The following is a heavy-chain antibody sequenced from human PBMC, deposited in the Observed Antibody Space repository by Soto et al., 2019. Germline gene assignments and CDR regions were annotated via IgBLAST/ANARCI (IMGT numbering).Heavy chain of an antibody. CDR1: EFTFSSYG. CDR3: ARDLASTSRGGFDI. Sequence: QVQLVESGGGVVQPGRSLRLSCAASEFTFSSYGMHWVRQAPGKGLEWVAVIWYDGSNKYYADSVKGRFTISRDNSKNTLYLQMNSLRAEDTAVYYCARDLASTSRGGFDIWGQGTMVTVSS. D-gene: IGHD2-2*01. J-gene: IGHJ3*02. CDR2: IWYDGSNK. V-gene: IGHV3-33*01.